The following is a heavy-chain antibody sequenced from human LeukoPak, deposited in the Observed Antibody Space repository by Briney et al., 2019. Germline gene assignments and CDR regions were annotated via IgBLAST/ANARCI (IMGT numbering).Heavy chain of an antibody. Sequence: GGSLRLSCAASRFTFSNYGMHWVRQAPGKGLEWVAVISNDGSDKYYADSVEGRFTISRDNSKNTLYLQMSSLRAEDTAVYYCASTSGYDFWDMGYWGQGTLVTVSS. CDR3: ASTSGYDFWDMGY. CDR1: RFTFSNYG. D-gene: IGHD5-12*01. J-gene: IGHJ4*02. CDR2: ISNDGSDK. V-gene: IGHV3-30*03.